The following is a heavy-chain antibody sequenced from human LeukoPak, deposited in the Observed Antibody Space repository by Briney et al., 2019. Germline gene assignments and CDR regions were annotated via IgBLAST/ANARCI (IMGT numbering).Heavy chain of an antibody. CDR2: INTNTGNP. V-gene: IGHV7-4-1*02. J-gene: IGHJ4*02. D-gene: IGHD5-18*01. Sequence: ASVNVSCKASGYTFTSYAMNWVRRAPGQGLEWMGWINTNTGNPTYAQGFTGRFVFSLDTSVSTAYLQISSLKAEDTAVYYCARGGYSYGYYYWGQGTLVTVSS. CDR1: GYTFTSYA. CDR3: ARGGYSYGYYY.